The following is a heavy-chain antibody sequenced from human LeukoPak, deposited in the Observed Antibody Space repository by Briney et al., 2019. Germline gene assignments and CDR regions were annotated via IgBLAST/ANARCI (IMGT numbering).Heavy chain of an antibody. Sequence: SETLSLTCTVSGASIRSGGYYWSWIRQPPGKGLEWIGYIYDSGSTYYNPSLKSRITISVDTSENRFSLKLSSVTAADTAVYYCARVGSSFFDYWGQGTLVTVSS. CDR3: ARVGSSFFDY. CDR1: GASIRSGGYY. J-gene: IGHJ4*02. V-gene: IGHV4-30-4*01. D-gene: IGHD3-10*01. CDR2: IYDSGST.